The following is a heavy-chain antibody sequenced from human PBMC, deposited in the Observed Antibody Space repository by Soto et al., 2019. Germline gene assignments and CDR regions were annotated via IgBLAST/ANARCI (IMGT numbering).Heavy chain of an antibody. J-gene: IGHJ5*02. CDR1: GGSISSSSYY. Sequence: PSETLSLTCTVSGGSISSSSYYWGWIRQPPGKGLEWIGSIYYSGSTYYNPSLKSRVTISVDTSKNQFSLKLSSVTAADTAVYYCARLWFGELLSRALNWFDPWGQGTLVTVSS. D-gene: IGHD3-10*01. CDR3: ARLWFGELLSRALNWFDP. CDR2: IYYSGST. V-gene: IGHV4-39*01.